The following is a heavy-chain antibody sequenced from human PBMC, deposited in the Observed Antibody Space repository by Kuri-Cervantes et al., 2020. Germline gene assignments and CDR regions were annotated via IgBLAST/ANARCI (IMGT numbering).Heavy chain of an antibody. J-gene: IGHJ6*03. CDR2: ISYDGSNK. Sequence: GGSLRLSCAASGFTFSGYGMHWVRQAPGKGLEWVAVISYDGSNKYYADSVKGRFTISRDNSKNTLYLQMNSLRAEDTAVYYCARDVVDYYGSGNYMDVWGKGTTVTVSS. V-gene: IGHV3-30*03. D-gene: IGHD3-10*01. CDR3: ARDVVDYYGSGNYMDV. CDR1: GFTFSGYG.